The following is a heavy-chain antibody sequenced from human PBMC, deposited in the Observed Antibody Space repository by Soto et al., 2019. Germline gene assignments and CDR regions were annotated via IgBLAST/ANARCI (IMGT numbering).Heavy chain of an antibody. J-gene: IGHJ6*02. CDR1: GFTFSSFG. CDR2: ISYDGSNK. D-gene: IGHD6-19*01. CDR3: AREQWLVQAFYYYYGMDV. V-gene: IGHV3-30*03. Sequence: PGGSLRLSCAASGFTFSSFGMHWVRQAPDKGLQWVAVISYDGSNKYYADSVKGRFTISRDNSKNTLYLQMNSLRAEDTAVYYCAREQWLVQAFYYYYGMDVWGQGTTVTVSS.